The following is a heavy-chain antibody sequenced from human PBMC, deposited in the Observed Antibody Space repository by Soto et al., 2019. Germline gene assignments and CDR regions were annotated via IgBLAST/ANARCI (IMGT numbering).Heavy chain of an antibody. V-gene: IGHV3-15*01. CDR1: GFTFSNAW. J-gene: IGHJ4*02. Sequence: GGSLRLSCAASGFTFSNAWMSWVRQAPGKGLEWVGRIKSKTDGGTTDYAAPVKGRFTISRDDSKNTLYLQMNSLKTEDTAVYYCTGDCSGGSCSSEIDYWGQGTLVTVSS. CDR3: TGDCSGGSCSSEIDY. CDR2: IKSKTDGGTT. D-gene: IGHD2-15*01.